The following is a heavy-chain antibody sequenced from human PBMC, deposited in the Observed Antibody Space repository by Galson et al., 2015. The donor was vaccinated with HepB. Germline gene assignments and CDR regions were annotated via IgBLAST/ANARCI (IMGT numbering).Heavy chain of an antibody. J-gene: IGHJ2*01. V-gene: IGHV3-48*04. CDR2: ISSSSSTI. CDR3: ARDGSSGWYYHRNWYFDL. CDR1: GFTFSSYS. D-gene: IGHD6-19*01. Sequence: SLRLSCAASGFTFSSYSMNWVRQAPGKGLEWVSYISSSSSTIYYADSVKGRFTTSRDNAKNSLYLQMNSLRAEDTAVYYCARDGSSGWYYHRNWYFDLWGRGTLVTVSS.